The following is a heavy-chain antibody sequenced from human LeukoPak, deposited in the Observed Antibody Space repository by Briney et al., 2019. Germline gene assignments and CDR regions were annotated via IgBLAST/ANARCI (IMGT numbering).Heavy chain of an antibody. Sequence: ASVKVSCKASGYTFTSYYMHWVRQAPGQGLEWMGIINPSGGSASYAQKFQGRVTMTRDTSTSTVYMELSSLRSEDTAVYYCARVSLDCSGGSCYSRPAFDYWGQGTLVTVSS. CDR1: GYTFTSYY. J-gene: IGHJ4*02. V-gene: IGHV1-46*01. D-gene: IGHD2-15*01. CDR2: INPSGGSA. CDR3: ARVSLDCSGGSCYSRPAFDY.